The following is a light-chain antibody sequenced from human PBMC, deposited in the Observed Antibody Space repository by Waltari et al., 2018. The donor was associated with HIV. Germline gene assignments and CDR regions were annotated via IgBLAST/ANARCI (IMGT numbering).Light chain of an antibody. Sequence: QSVLTQPPSVSGAPGQRVTISCTGSRSTIGAGSDVPWYQQRPGTAPKLLSYGNSNRPSGVPDRFSGSKSGTSASLAITGLQAEDEADYYCQSYDSSLSGVVFGGGTKLTVL. CDR1: RSTIGAGSD. J-gene: IGLJ2*01. CDR3: QSYDSSLSGVV. CDR2: GNS. V-gene: IGLV1-40*01.